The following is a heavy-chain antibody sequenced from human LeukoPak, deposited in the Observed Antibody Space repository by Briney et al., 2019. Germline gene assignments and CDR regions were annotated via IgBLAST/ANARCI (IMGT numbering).Heavy chain of an antibody. CDR1: GLTFSSYG. D-gene: IGHD3-22*01. CDR2: ISSGGNK. Sequence: GGSLRLSCAASGLTFSSYGLNWVRQAPGKGLEWVSTISSGGNKYYEDSVKGRFTISRDNAKNSLYLQMNSLRAEDTAVYYCARDQDGGKYYYESSGYSHWGQGILVTVSS. J-gene: IGHJ4*02. V-gene: IGHV3-21*01. CDR3: ARDQDGGKYYYESSGYSH.